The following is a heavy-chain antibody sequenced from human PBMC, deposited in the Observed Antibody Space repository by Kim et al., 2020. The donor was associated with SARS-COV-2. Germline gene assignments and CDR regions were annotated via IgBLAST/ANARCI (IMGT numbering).Heavy chain of an antibody. J-gene: IGHJ4*02. D-gene: IGHD2-15*01. Sequence: GGSLRLSCAASGFTFSSYGMHWVRQAPGKGLEWVAVISYDGSNKYYADSVKGRFTISRDNSKNTLYLQMNSLRAEDTAVYYCPKGLGWELPYFDYWGQGT. CDR2: ISYDGSNK. V-gene: IGHV3-30*18. CDR3: PKGLGWELPYFDY. CDR1: GFTFSSYG.